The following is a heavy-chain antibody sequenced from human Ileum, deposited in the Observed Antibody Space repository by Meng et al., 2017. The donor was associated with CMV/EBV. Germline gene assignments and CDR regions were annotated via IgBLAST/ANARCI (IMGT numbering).Heavy chain of an antibody. V-gene: IGHV4-30-4*08. CDR3: ARAISGHYYVP. D-gene: IGHD3-22*01. CDR1: GGSYSSGDYY. J-gene: IGHJ1*01. CDR2: INYRATT. Sequence: QGSAQGLGQALVKAAQTRSLTCTVSGGSYSSGDYYWSWIREPPGKGLEWIGYINYRATTYYNPSLKSRLTISVDTSNNQFSLILSSVTAADTALYYCARAISGHYYVPWGQGTLVTVSS.